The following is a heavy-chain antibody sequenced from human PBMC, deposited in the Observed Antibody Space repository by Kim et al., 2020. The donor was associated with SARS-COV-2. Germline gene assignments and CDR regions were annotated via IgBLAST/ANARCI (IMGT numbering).Heavy chain of an antibody. D-gene: IGHD4-4*01. J-gene: IGHJ4*02. V-gene: IGHV1-3*01. CDR2: KT. Sequence: KTKYSQKFQGRVTISRDTSANKAYRELRSLTTEDTAFYYCARDMNPTVYDYWGQGTLVTVSS. CDR3: ARDMNPTVYDY.